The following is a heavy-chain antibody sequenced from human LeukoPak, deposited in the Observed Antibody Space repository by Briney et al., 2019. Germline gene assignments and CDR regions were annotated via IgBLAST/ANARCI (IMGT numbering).Heavy chain of an antibody. CDR1: GGSISSAGYF. CDR2: IYYSGSA. CDR3: ARYGSGSYSFGMDV. V-gene: IGHV4-31*03. D-gene: IGHD3-10*01. J-gene: IGHJ6*02. Sequence: PSQTLSLTCTVSGGSISSAGYFWSWIRQNPGKGLEWIGYIYYSGSAYYNPSLKSRVTISVDTSKNQLSLKLSSVTAADTAVYYCARYGSGSYSFGMDVWGQGTTVTVSS.